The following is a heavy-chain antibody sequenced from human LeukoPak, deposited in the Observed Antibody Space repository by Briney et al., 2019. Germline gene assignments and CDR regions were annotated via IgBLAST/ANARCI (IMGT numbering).Heavy chain of an antibody. CDR3: VRDNYGVDY. V-gene: IGHV3-74*01. CDR1: GFTFGDYW. J-gene: IGHJ4*02. Sequence: PGGSLRLSCEASGFTFGDYWMHWVRQAPGKGLLWVSQINSDGSNTDYADSVKGRFTISRDNTKNTLYLQMNSLRAEDTAVYYCVRDNYGVDYWGQGTLVAVSS. CDR2: INSDGSNT. D-gene: IGHD3-10*01.